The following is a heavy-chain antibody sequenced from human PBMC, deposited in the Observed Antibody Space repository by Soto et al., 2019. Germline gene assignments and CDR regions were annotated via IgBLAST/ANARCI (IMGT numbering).Heavy chain of an antibody. Sequence: QVQLVQSGAEVKKPGASVKVSCKASGYTFASYDINWVRRAAGQGLEWMGWMNPNSGNTGYAQRFQGRVTLTRNPSISTVSMELSGLRSDDTAVYYCARGKLRADYWSDYEGYYFDYWGQGTLVTVSS. J-gene: IGHJ4*02. CDR3: ARGKLRADYWSDYEGYYFDY. CDR1: GYTFASYD. V-gene: IGHV1-8*01. CDR2: MNPNSGNT. D-gene: IGHD3-3*01.